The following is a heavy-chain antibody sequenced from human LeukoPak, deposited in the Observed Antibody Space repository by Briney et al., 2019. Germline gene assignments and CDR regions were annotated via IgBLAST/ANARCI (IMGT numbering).Heavy chain of an antibody. V-gene: IGHV4-34*01. CDR3: ARSRYCSSTSCMAYFDY. J-gene: IGHJ4*02. D-gene: IGHD2-2*01. Sequence: SETLSLTCAVYGGSFSGYYWSWIRQPPGKGLEWIGEINHSGSTNYNPSLKSRVTISVDTSKNQFSLKLSSVTAADTAVYYCARSRYCSSTSCMAYFDYWGQGTLVTVSS. CDR2: INHSGST. CDR1: GGSFSGYY.